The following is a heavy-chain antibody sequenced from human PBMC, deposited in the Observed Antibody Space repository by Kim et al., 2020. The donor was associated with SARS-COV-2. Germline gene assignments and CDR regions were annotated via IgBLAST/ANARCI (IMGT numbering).Heavy chain of an antibody. D-gene: IGHD5-12*01. V-gene: IGHV3-21*01. Sequence: GGSLRLSCAASGFTFSSYSMNWVRQAPGKGLEWVSSISSSSSYIYYADSVKGRFTISRDNAKNSLYLQMNSLRAEDTAVYYCARGVERWLQLVYYGMYAWGPETTGTVSS. CDR3: ARGVERWLQLVYYGMYA. J-gene: IGHJ6*02. CDR2: ISSSSSYI. CDR1: GFTFSSYS.